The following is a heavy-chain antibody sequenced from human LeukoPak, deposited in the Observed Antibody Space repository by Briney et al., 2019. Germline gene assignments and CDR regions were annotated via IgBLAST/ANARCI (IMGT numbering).Heavy chain of an antibody. J-gene: IGHJ4*02. D-gene: IGHD6-13*01. Sequence: SVKVSCKASGGTFSSYAISWVRQAPGQGLEWMGGIIPIFGTANYAQKFQGRVTITADESTSTAYMELSSLRSDDTAVYYCARSEMYSSSWYFDYWGQGTLVTVSS. CDR3: ARSEMYSSSWYFDY. V-gene: IGHV1-69*13. CDR1: GGTFSSYA. CDR2: IIPIFGTA.